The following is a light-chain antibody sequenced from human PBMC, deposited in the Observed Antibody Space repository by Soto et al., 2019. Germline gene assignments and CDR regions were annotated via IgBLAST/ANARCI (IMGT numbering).Light chain of an antibody. V-gene: IGKV3-11*01. CDR3: QQRSNWPHT. CDR2: DAS. Sequence: EIVLTQSPATLSLSPGERATLSCRASQSVSSYLAWYQQKPGQAPKLLIYDASNRATGIPARFSGSGSGTDFTLSISSLEPEDFAVYYCQQRSNWPHTFGQGTKVEIK. J-gene: IGKJ1*01. CDR1: QSVSSY.